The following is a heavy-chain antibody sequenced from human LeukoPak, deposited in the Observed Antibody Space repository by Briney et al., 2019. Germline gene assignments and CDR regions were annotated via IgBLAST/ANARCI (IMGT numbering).Heavy chain of an antibody. D-gene: IGHD6-19*01. CDR2: INPDTGAT. Sequence: ASVKVSCKASGYTFTGYYMHWVRQAPGQGLEWMGWINPDTGATRWLQKFQGRVTMTRDASISIAYMEVSSLRFDDTAVYYCARDGAVPGSYNWFDLWGQGTLVTVSS. CDR1: GYTFTGYY. J-gene: IGHJ5*02. V-gene: IGHV1-2*02. CDR3: ARDGAVPGSYNWFDL.